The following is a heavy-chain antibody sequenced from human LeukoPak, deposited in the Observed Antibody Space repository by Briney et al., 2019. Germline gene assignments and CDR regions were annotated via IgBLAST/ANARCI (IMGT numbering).Heavy chain of an antibody. Sequence: SETLSLTCTVSGGSISSYYWSWIRQPPGKGLEWIGYIYYSGSTNYNPSPKSRVTISVDTSKNQFSLKLSSVTAADTAVYYCARVSPELPFAYCGGDCYPNWFDPWGQGTLVTVSS. D-gene: IGHD2-21*02. CDR1: GGSISSYY. CDR2: IYYSGST. V-gene: IGHV4-59*01. J-gene: IGHJ5*02. CDR3: ARVSPELPFAYCGGDCYPNWFDP.